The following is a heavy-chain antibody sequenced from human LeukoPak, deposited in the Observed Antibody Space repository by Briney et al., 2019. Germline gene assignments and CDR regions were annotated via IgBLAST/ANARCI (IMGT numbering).Heavy chain of an antibody. D-gene: IGHD3-10*01. CDR3: ARGPYYYGSGSYYNPDRWFDP. Sequence: GGSLRLSCAASGFTFSSYGMSWVRQAPGKGLEWVSAISGSGGSTYYADSVKGRFTISRDNAKNSLYLQMNSLRAEDTAVYYCARGPYYYGSGSYYNPDRWFDPWGQGTLVTVSS. CDR2: ISGSGGST. J-gene: IGHJ5*02. CDR1: GFTFSSYG. V-gene: IGHV3-23*01.